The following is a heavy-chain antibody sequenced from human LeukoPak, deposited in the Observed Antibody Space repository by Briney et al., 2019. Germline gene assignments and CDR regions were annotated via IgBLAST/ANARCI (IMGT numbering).Heavy chain of an antibody. CDR3: AKDFLGGQYYYYYYGMDV. D-gene: IGHD3-3*01. J-gene: IGHJ6*02. CDR1: GFTFDDYA. CDR2: ISWNSGSI. Sequence: GGSLRLSCAASGFTFDDYAMHWVRQAPGKGLEWVSGISWNSGSIGYADSVKGRFTISRDNSKNTLYLQMNSLRAEDTAVYYCAKDFLGGQYYYYYYGMDVWGQGTTVTVSS. V-gene: IGHV3-9*01.